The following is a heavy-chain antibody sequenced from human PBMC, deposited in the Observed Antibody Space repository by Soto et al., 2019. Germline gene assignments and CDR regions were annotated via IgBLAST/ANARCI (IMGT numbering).Heavy chain of an antibody. CDR1: GFTFSTYG. Sequence: GGSRLSRAASGFTFSTYGMQWVRQAPGKGLEWVAVISYDGYLKYYVDAVKGRFTVARDNSKNTLFLEMNSLRVEDTAVYFCAKDFKVSGSHYGTLNYYYGMDVWGQGTTVTVSS. J-gene: IGHJ6*02. CDR3: AKDFKVSGSHYGTLNYYYGMDV. V-gene: IGHV3-30*18. CDR2: ISYDGYLK. D-gene: IGHD3-10*01.